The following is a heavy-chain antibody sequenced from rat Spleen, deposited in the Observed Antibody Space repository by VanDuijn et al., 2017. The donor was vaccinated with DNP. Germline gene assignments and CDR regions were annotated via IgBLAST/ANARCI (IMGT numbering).Heavy chain of an antibody. J-gene: IGHJ2*01. D-gene: IGHD1-7*01. CDR3: VRHHTWGFEY. Sequence: QVQLEESGPGLMQPSETLSLTYTVSGFSLTSNGVGWVRQPLGRGLVWMGAIWAGGGTNYNPAVQSRLTISRDTSKSQVFLQLNRLKPEDTGTYYSVRHHTWGFEYWGQGVMVTVSS. CDR2: IWAGGGT. CDR1: GFSLTSNG. V-gene: IGHV2-72*01.